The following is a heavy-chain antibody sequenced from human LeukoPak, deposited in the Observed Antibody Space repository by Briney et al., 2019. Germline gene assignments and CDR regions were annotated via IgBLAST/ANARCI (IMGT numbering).Heavy chain of an antibody. D-gene: IGHD3-10*02. CDR1: GFSFSTYD. Sequence: GGSLTLSCAASGFSFSTYDMHWVRQAPGKGLQWVAFIRSDGGNEHSADSVKGRFTISRDNAKNSLYLQMNSLRAEDTAVYYCAELGITMIGGVWGKGTTVAISS. J-gene: IGHJ6*04. V-gene: IGHV3-30*02. CDR2: IRSDGGNE. CDR3: AELGITMIGGV.